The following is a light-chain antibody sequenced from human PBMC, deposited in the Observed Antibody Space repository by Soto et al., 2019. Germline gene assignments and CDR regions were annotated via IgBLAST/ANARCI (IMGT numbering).Light chain of an antibody. CDR3: QQYSSFSWT. J-gene: IGKJ1*01. CDR1: QSVSGW. Sequence: DIQMTQSPSTLSASVGDRVTVTCRASQSVSGWLAWYQQKPGRAPKLLIYQASSLETGVPSRFSGSGSGTEFTLTISSLQPDDFETYYCQQYSSFSWTFGQGTKVEVK. V-gene: IGKV1-5*03. CDR2: QAS.